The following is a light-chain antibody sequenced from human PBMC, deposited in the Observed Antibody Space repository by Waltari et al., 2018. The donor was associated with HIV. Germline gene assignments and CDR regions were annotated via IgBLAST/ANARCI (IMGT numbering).Light chain of an antibody. J-gene: IGLJ3*02. CDR1: SSDVGSYHL. V-gene: IGLV2-23*02. Sequence: QSALTQPASVSGSPGQSITISCTGTSSDVGSYHLVSWYQQHPGKAPKLMIYEVSKRPSGVSNRFSGSKSGNTASLTISGLQAEDEADYYCCSYAGSSTWMFGGGTKLTAL. CDR3: CSYAGSSTWM. CDR2: EVS.